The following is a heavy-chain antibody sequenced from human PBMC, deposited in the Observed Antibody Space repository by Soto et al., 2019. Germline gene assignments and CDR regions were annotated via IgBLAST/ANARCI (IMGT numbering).Heavy chain of an antibody. J-gene: IGHJ4*02. CDR2: IYYSGST. Sequence: PSETLSLTCTVSGGSISSYYWSWIRQPPGKGLEWSGYIYYSGSTNYNPSLKSRVTISVDTSKNQFSLKLSSVTAADTAVYNCARQRPRDFWSCYHYFDYRRQGTLVTVSS. CDR1: GGSISSYY. CDR3: ARQRPRDFWSCYHYFDY. D-gene: IGHD3-3*01. V-gene: IGHV4-59*01.